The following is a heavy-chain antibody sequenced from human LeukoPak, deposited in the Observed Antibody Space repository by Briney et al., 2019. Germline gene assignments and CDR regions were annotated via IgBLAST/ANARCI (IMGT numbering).Heavy chain of an antibody. CDR3: AKRYCSGGSCSYYFDY. J-gene: IGHJ4*02. CDR2: ISGSGGST. V-gene: IGHV3-23*01. CDR1: GFTFSSYA. D-gene: IGHD2-15*01. Sequence: GRSLRLPCAASGFTFSSYAMSWVRQAPGKGLEWVSAISGSGGSTYYADSVKGRFTISRDNSKNTLYLQMNSLRAEDTAVYYCAKRYCSGGSCSYYFDYWGQGTLVTVSS.